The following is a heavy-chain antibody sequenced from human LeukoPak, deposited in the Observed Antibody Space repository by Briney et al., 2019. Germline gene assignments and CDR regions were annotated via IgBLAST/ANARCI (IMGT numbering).Heavy chain of an antibody. J-gene: IGHJ4*02. Sequence: GGSLRLSCAGSGFTLSDHYMDWVRQAPGKGPDWVGRVRNKANSYSTEYAASVKGRFTISRDDSKNSLYLQMSSLKIEDTAVYYCASSGYDYRFFENWGQGTLVTVSS. CDR3: ASSGYDYRFFEN. V-gene: IGHV3-72*01. CDR2: VRNKANSYST. CDR1: GFTLSDHY. D-gene: IGHD5-12*01.